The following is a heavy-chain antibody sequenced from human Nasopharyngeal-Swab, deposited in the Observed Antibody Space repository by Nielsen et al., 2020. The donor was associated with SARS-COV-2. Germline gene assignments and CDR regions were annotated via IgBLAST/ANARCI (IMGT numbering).Heavy chain of an antibody. J-gene: IGHJ3*02. Sequence: SETLSLTCTVSGGSISSSGYYWGWIRQPPGKGLEWIGSIYYSGSTYYNPSLKSRVTMSVDTTKKQFSLKLSSVTAADTAVYYCARRTPRVEMASRAFDIWGQGTTVTVS. D-gene: IGHD5-24*01. CDR2: IYYSGST. CDR3: ARRTPRVEMASRAFDI. CDR1: GGSISSSGYY. V-gene: IGHV4-39*01.